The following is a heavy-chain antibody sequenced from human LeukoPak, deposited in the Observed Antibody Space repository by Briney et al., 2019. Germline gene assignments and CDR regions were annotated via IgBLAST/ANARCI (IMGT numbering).Heavy chain of an antibody. J-gene: IGHJ1*01. CDR1: GGTFSSYA. CDR2: IIPIFGTA. Sequence: ASVKVSCKASGGTFSSYAISWVRQAPGQGLEWMGGIIPIFGTANYAQKFQGRVTITADESTSTAYMELSSLRSEDTAVYYCARSSSDRLRNFDWYNFAEYFQHWGQGTLVTVSS. CDR3: ARSSSDRLRNFDWYNFAEYFQH. V-gene: IGHV1-69*13. D-gene: IGHD3-9*01.